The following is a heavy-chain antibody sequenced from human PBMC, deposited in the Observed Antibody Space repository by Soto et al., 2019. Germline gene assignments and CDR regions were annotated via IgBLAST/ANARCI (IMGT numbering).Heavy chain of an antibody. CDR2: IDWDDDK. CDR1: GFSLSTSGMR. V-gene: IGHV2-70D*14. Sequence: XGPTLVNPTQALTLTCTFSGFSLSTSGMRVSWIRQPPGKALEWLARIDWDDDKFYSTSLKTRLTISKDTSKNQVVLTMTNMDPVDTATYYCARDVTGTYDSSGYYPYYFDYWGQGTLVTVSS. CDR3: ARDVTGTYDSSGYYPYYFDY. D-gene: IGHD3-22*01. J-gene: IGHJ4*02.